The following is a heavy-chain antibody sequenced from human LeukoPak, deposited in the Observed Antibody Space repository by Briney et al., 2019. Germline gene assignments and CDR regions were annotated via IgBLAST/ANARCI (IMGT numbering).Heavy chain of an antibody. D-gene: IGHD6-19*01. J-gene: IGHJ4*02. CDR2: IYDSGST. V-gene: IGHV4-59*01. Sequence: SETLSLTCTVSGGFISSYYWSWIRQPPGKGLEWIGYIYDSGSTNYNPSLKSRVTISVDTSKNQFSLKLRSVTAADTAVYYCARVDSAVAIDYWGQGILVTVSS. CDR3: ARVDSAVAIDY. CDR1: GGFISSYY.